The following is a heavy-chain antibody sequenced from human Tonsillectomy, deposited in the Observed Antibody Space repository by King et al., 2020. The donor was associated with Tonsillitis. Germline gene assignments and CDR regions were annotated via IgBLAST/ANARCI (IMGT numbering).Heavy chain of an antibody. CDR2: INHSGST. J-gene: IGHJ6*02. D-gene: IGHD2/OR15-2a*01. CDR1: GGSFSGYY. Sequence: VQLQQWGAGLLKPSETLSLTCAVYGGSFSGYYWSWIRQPPGKGLEWIGEINHSGSTNYNPSLKSRVTISVDTSKNQFSLKLSSVTAADTAVYYCATTRTTAYYYYYGMDVWGQGTTVTVSS. V-gene: IGHV4-34*01. CDR3: ATTRTTAYYYYYGMDV.